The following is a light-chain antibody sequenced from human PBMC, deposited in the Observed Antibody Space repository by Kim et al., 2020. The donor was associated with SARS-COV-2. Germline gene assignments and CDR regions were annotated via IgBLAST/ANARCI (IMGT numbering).Light chain of an antibody. CDR1: RRDVGGYVY. Sequence: SVTISCTGTRRDVGGYVYVSWFQHHPGKAPTLMIYDVSKRPAGVPDRFSGSKSGNTASLTISGLQGEDESDYHCSSYAGSTTWVFGGGTKVTVL. CDR3: SSYAGSTTWV. CDR2: DVS. V-gene: IGLV2-11*01. J-gene: IGLJ3*02.